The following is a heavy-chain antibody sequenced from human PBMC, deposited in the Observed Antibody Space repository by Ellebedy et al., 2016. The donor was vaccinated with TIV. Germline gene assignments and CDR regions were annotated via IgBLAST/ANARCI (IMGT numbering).Heavy chain of an antibody. CDR1: GYSVTELS. V-gene: IGHV1-24*01. J-gene: IGHJ6*02. CDR3: STQDPYKWNQKWHYNLDV. CDR2: VHPDEDEV. Sequence: AASVKVSCKVSGYSVTELSTHWVRQAPGKGPEWMGLVHPDEDEVLYAEKFEGRVTMTEDTSTDTVYMELSSLKSDDTAVYYCSTQDPYKWNQKWHYNLDVWGQGTTVTVAS. D-gene: IGHD1-20*01.